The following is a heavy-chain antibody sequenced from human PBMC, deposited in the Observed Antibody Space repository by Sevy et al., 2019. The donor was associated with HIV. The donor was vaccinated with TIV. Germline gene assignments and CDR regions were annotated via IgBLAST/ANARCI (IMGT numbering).Heavy chain of an antibody. Sequence: GGSLRLSCTASGFTFGDYAMSWVRQAPGKGLEWVGFIRSKAYGGTTEYAASVKGRFTISRDDSKSIAYLQMNSLKTEDTAVYYCTRDTSRFLHFDPQTGGTSDYWGQGTLVTVSS. D-gene: IGHD3-10*01. CDR2: IRSKAYGGTT. J-gene: IGHJ4*02. CDR1: GFTFGDYA. V-gene: IGHV3-49*04. CDR3: TRDTSRFLHFDPQTGGTSDY.